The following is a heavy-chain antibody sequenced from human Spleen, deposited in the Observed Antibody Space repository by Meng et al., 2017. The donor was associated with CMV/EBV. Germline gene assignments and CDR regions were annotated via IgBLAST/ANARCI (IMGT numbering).Heavy chain of an antibody. J-gene: IGHJ3*02. CDR1: GGSISSSSYY. Sequence: SETLSLTCTVSGGSISSSSYYWGWIRQPPGKGLEWIGSIYYSGSTYYNPSLKSRVTISVDTSKNQFSLKLSSVTAADTAVYYCARDHSVGDAFDIWGQGTMVTVSS. CDR3: ARDHSVGDAFDI. D-gene: IGHD5/OR15-5a*01. V-gene: IGHV4-39*07. CDR2: IYYSGST.